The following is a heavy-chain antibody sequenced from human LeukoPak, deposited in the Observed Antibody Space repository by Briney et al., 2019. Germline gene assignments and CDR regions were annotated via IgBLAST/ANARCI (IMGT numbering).Heavy chain of an antibody. V-gene: IGHV4-4*07. CDR2: IYTSGST. D-gene: IGHD3-3*01. CDR1: GGSISSYY. J-gene: IGHJ5*02. CDR3: ARDRQYYTDSGTDA. Sequence: SETLSLTCTVSGGSISSYYWSWIRQPAGKGLEWIGRIYTSGSTNYNPSLKSRVTMSVDTSKNQFSLKLSSVTAADTAVYFCARDRQYYTDSGTDAWGQGILVSVSS.